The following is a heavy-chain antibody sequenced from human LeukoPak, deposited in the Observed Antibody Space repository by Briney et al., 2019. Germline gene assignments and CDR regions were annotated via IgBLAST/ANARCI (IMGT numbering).Heavy chain of an antibody. V-gene: IGHV3-9*01. Sequence: GGSLRLSCEGSGITFENYAMHWVRQPPGKGLEWVAGISWKSATTGYADSVKGRFTVSRDNAKNSLYLHMDSLRPEDTALYYCAKDRTTVAIGAFDVWGQGTMVTVSS. D-gene: IGHD4-23*01. CDR2: ISWKSATT. CDR3: AKDRTTVAIGAFDV. CDR1: GITFENYA. J-gene: IGHJ3*01.